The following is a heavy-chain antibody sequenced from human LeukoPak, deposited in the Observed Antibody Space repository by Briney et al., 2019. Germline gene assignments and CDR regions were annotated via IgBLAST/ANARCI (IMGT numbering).Heavy chain of an antibody. CDR3: ARPYSANWHPHPYRMDV. CDR2: VRPYNGDP. J-gene: IGHJ6*02. Sequence: TSVKVSCKASGDIFRRYGVTWARQAPGQGPEWMGWVRPYNGDPEYAQKFQGRVTMSTDTSTDTSYMELRSLGSDDTAVYYCARPYSANWHPHPYRMDVWGQGTTVIVSS. V-gene: IGHV1-18*04. D-gene: IGHD1-1*01. CDR1: GDIFRRYG.